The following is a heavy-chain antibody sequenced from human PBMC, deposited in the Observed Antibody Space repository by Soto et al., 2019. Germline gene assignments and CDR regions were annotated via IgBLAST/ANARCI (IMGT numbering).Heavy chain of an antibody. D-gene: IGHD1-26*01. Sequence: QVQLVESGGGAVQPGESLRLSCEASGFDFTYYAMHWVRQAQGKGLESVAVMSSDGSKIHHTDSVKGRFTISRDNSKNTLYLQMNSLRKEDTAVYFCAKDEGVGGTLGLFDYWGQGTLVSVSS. CDR2: MSSDGSKI. J-gene: IGHJ4*02. CDR1: GFDFTYYA. CDR3: AKDEGVGGTLGLFDY. V-gene: IGHV3-30*18.